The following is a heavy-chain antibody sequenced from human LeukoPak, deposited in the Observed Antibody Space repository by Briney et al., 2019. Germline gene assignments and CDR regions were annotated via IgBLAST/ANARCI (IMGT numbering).Heavy chain of an antibody. CDR2: INHSGST. V-gene: IGHV4-34*01. D-gene: IGHD6-13*01. CDR1: GGSFSGYY. J-gene: IGHJ6*03. CDR3: ARSSFGSSWNLRGRYYYYMDV. Sequence: PSETLSLTCAVYGGSFSGYYWSWIRQPPGKGLEWIGEINHSGSTNYNPSLKSRVTISVDTSKNQFSLNLSSVTAADTAVYYCARSSFGSSWNLRGRYYYYMDVWGKGTTVTVSS.